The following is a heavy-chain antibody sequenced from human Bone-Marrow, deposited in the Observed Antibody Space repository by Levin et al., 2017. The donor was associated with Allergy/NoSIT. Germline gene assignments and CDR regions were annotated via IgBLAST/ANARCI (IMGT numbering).Heavy chain of an antibody. D-gene: IGHD2-15*01. CDR3: AIDLSIVVVIAAGDAFDI. V-gene: IGHV1-69*13. CDR1: GGTFSSYA. CDR2: IIPIFGTA. J-gene: IGHJ3*02. Sequence: AASVKVSCKASGGTFSSYAISWVRQAPGQGLEWMGGIIPIFGTANYAQKFQGRVTITADESTSTAYMELSSLRSEDTAVYYCAIDLSIVVVIAAGDAFDIWGQGTMVTVSS.